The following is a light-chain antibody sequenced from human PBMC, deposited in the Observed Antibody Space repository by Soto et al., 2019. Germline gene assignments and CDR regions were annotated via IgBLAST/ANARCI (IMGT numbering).Light chain of an antibody. CDR1: SSNIGSKT. CDR3: SAWDASRNGYV. Sequence: QSVLTQPPSASGTPGQRVTISGSGSSSNIGSKTVNWYQQLPGTAPKLLIYSNYQRPSGVPDRFSGSKSGTSASLAISGLQSEDEADYYCSAWDASRNGYVFGTGTKVTVL. CDR2: SNY. V-gene: IGLV1-44*01. J-gene: IGLJ1*01.